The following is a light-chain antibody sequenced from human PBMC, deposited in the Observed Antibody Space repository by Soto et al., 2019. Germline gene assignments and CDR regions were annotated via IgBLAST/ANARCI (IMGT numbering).Light chain of an antibody. CDR1: QSISSW. Sequence: DIQMTQSPSTLSASVGGRVIITCRASQSISSWLAWYQQKPGKAPDLLIYRASTLKTGIPSRFSGSGSGTEFTLTISNLQPDDFATYYCQQYDRASWTFGPGTKVEIK. J-gene: IGKJ1*01. CDR2: RAS. V-gene: IGKV1-5*03. CDR3: QQYDRASWT.